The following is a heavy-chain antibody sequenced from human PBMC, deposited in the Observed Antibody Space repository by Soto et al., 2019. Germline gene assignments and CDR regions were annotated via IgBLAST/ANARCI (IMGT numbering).Heavy chain of an antibody. V-gene: IGHV3-30*18. J-gene: IGHJ3*01. CDR3: SKAMIGSYDSDAFDV. D-gene: IGHD3-22*01. CDR1: GFSFSRYG. CDR2: ISYDESTT. Sequence: LRLSCAASGFSFSRYGIHWVRQAPGKGLEWVAVISYDESTTFYADSVKGRFTISRDNSKNTLFLQMNSLRPEDTAVYYCSKAMIGSYDSDAFDVWGQGTMVTVSS.